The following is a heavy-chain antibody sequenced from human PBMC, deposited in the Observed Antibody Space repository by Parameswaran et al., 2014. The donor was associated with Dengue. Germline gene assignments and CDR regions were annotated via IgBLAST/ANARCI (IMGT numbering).Heavy chain of an antibody. V-gene: IGHV3-21*01. CDR3: ARDIQVVPAALFDY. CDR2: ISSSSSYI. J-gene: IGHJ4*02. CDR1: GFTFSSYS. D-gene: IGHD2-2*01. Sequence: AGGSLRLSCAASGFTFSSYSMNWVRQAPGKGLEWVSSISSSSSYIYYADSVKGRFTISRDNAKNSLYLQMNSLRAEDTAVYYCARDIQVVPAALFDYWGQGTLVTVSS.